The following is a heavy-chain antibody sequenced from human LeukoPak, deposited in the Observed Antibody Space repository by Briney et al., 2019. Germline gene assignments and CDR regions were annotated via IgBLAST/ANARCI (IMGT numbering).Heavy chain of an antibody. CDR2: ISYDGSNK. CDR3: AKGRRIAAAGTYFDY. V-gene: IGHV3-30*18. D-gene: IGHD6-13*01. Sequence: QPGGSLRLSCAASGFTFSSYGMHWVRQAPGKGLEWVAVISYDGSNKYYADSVKGRFTISRDNSKNTLYLQMNSLRAEDTAVYYCAKGRRIAAAGTYFDYWGQGTLVTVSS. CDR1: GFTFSSYG. J-gene: IGHJ4*02.